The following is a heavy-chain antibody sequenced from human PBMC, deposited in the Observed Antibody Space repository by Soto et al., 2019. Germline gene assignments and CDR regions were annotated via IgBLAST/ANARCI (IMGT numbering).Heavy chain of an antibody. D-gene: IGHD1-26*01. V-gene: IGHV3-48*02. CDR3: VREDILGARSFDY. J-gene: IGHJ4*02. CDR2: ISSLSSPR. Sequence: EVQLVESGGGLVQTGGSLRLSCAASGFIFGGYSMNWVRQAPGKGLEWISYISSLSSPRYYAESVEGRFIISRDNAKNALYLQMNSLRDEVTAVYFWVREDILGARSFDYWGQGTRVTVSS. CDR1: GFIFGGYS.